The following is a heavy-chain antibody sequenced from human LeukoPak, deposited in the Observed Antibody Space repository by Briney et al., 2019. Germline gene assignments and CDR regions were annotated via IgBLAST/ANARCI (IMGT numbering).Heavy chain of an antibody. CDR3: ARASEYYDSSGYLLDY. CDR2: IYSGGST. Sequence: GGSLRLSCAASGFAVSSNYMSWVRQAPGKGLEWVSVIYSGGSTYYADSVKGRFTISRDNSKNTLYLQMNSLRAEDTAVYYCARASEYYDSSGYLLDYWGQGTLVTVSS. CDR1: GFAVSSNY. J-gene: IGHJ4*02. V-gene: IGHV3-66*01. D-gene: IGHD3-22*01.